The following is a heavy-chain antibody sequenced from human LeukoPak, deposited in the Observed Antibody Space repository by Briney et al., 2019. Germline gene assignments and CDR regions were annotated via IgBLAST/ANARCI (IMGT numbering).Heavy chain of an antibody. CDR2: IYRSGSA. D-gene: IGHD3-16*02. CDR1: GGSISSSNW. Sequence: SGTLSLTCAVSGGSISSSNWWSWVRQPPGKGLEWIGEIYRSGSANYNPSLESRVTISVDKSKNQFSLKLSSVTAADTAVYYCARGYYVWGSYRSYYFDYWGQGTLVTVSS. CDR3: ARGYYVWGSYRSYYFDY. J-gene: IGHJ4*02. V-gene: IGHV4-4*02.